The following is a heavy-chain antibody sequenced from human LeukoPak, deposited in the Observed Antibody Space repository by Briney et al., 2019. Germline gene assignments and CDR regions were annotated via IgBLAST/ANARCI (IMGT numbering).Heavy chain of an antibody. CDR3: AHGSMYQLDY. CDR1: GFTFSSHG. Sequence: GGTLRLSCAASGFTFSSHGMSWVRQAPGQGLEWVSGIVGGAGGTYYADSVKGRFTISRANSKNTLYLQMNSLRAEDTAVYYCAHGSMYQLDYWGQGTLVTVSS. J-gene: IGHJ4*02. D-gene: IGHD2-2*01. V-gene: IGHV3-23*01. CDR2: IVGGAGGT.